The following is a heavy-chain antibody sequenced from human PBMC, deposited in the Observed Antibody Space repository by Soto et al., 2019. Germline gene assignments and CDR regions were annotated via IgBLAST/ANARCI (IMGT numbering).Heavy chain of an antibody. CDR2: IYFSGNT. CDR3: ARVGKTRATVTSDAFDV. D-gene: IGHD4-17*01. CDR1: GGSISGYY. V-gene: IGHV4-4*07. Sequence: QVQLQESGPGLVKPSETLSLNCTVSGGSISGYYWSWIRQPAGKRLEWIGRIYFSGNTNKNPSRKSRVTMYVDASKNQFSLRLNSVTAADTAVYYCARVGKTRATVTSDAFDVWGQGTKVTVSS. J-gene: IGHJ3*01.